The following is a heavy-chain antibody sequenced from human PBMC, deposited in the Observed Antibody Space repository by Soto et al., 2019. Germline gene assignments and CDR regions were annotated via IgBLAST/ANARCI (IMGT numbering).Heavy chain of an antibody. CDR1: GGSISPYY. CDR2: IYYSGST. Sequence: PSETLSLTCTVSGGSISPYYWSWIRQSPGKGLEWIGFIYYSGSTHYSPSFESRVTISVDTAKNQFSLKVRSVTAADTAVYHCARDRSTGTPQGYYYGMDVWGQGTAVTAP. V-gene: IGHV4-59*01. J-gene: IGHJ6*02. D-gene: IGHD1-1*01. CDR3: ARDRSTGTPQGYYYGMDV.